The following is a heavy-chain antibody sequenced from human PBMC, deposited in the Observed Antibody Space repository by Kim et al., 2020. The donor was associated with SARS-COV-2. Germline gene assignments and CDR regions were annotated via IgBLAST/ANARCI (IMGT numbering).Heavy chain of an antibody. Sequence: GGSLRLSCAASGFTFSSYEMNWVRQAPGKGLEWVSYISSSGSTIYYADSVKGRFTISRDNAKNSLYLQMNSLRAEDTAVYYCARDYYDSSGSSQNWYFDLWGRGTLVTVSS. CDR2: ISSSGSTI. CDR3: ARDYYDSSGSSQNWYFDL. CDR1: GFTFSSYE. D-gene: IGHD3-22*01. V-gene: IGHV3-48*03. J-gene: IGHJ2*01.